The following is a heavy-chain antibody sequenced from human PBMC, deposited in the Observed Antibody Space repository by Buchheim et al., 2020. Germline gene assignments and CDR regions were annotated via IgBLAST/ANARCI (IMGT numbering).Heavy chain of an antibody. CDR2: ISDDGSNK. CDR3: VKDIGDPGAH. D-gene: IGHD1-26*01. CDR1: GFTFSSSG. J-gene: IGHJ4*02. Sequence: QVQLVESGGGVVRPGRSLRLSCAASGFTFSSSGMHWVRQAPGKGLEWVAFISDDGSNKYYVNSVKGRFTISSDISKRTLYLQMNSLRAEDTAMYYCVKDIGDPGAHWGQGTL. V-gene: IGHV3-30*02.